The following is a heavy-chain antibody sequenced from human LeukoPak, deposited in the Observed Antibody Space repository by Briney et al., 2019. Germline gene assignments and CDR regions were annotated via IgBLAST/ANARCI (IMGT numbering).Heavy chain of an antibody. CDR3: ASTTHYYGSGNKPYYYYYMDV. V-gene: IGHV1-2*02. J-gene: IGHJ6*03. D-gene: IGHD3-10*01. CDR2: INPNSGGT. CDR1: GYTFTGYY. Sequence: ASVKVSCKASGYTFTGYYMHWVRQALGQGLEWMGWINPNSGGTNYAQKFQGRVTMTRDTPISTAYMELSRLRSDDTAVYYCASTTHYYGSGNKPYYYYYMDVWGKGTTVTVSS.